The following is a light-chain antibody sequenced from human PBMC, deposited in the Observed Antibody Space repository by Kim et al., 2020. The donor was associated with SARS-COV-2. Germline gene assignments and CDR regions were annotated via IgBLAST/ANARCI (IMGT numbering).Light chain of an antibody. J-gene: IGKJ4*01. CDR3: QQLNSYPRLT. CDR2: AAS. CDR1: QGISSY. Sequence: DIQLTQSPSFLSASVGDRVTITCRASQGISSYLAWYQQKPGKAPKLLIYAASTLQSGVPSRFSGSGSGTEFTLTISSLQPEDFATYYCQQLNSYPRLTFGGWTKLVI. V-gene: IGKV1-9*01.